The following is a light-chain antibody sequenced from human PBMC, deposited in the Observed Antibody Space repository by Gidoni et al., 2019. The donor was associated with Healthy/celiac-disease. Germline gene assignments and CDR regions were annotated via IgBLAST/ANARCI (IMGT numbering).Light chain of an antibody. CDR3: QQRSNWPPGLT. CDR1: QSVSSY. CDR2: DAS. V-gene: IGKV3-11*01. J-gene: IGKJ4*01. Sequence: EIVFTQSPATLSLSPGERATLSCRASQSVSSYLAWYQQTPGQAPRLLIYDASNGATGIPARFSGSGSGTDFTLTISSLEPEDFAVYYCQQRSNWPPGLTFGGGTKVEIK.